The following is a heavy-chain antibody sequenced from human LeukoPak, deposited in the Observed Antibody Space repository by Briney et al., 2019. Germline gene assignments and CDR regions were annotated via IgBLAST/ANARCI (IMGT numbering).Heavy chain of an antibody. D-gene: IGHD5-18*01. V-gene: IGHV4-34*01. J-gene: IGHJ4*02. CDR2: INHSGST. CDR3: ARGSRGYSYGLVLDY. Sequence: PSETLSLTCTVSGASISSYYWSWIRQPPGKGLEWIGEINHSGSTNYNPSLKSRVTISVDTSKDQFFLKLSSVTAADTAVYYCARGSRGYSYGLVLDYWGQGTLVTVSS. CDR1: GASISSYY.